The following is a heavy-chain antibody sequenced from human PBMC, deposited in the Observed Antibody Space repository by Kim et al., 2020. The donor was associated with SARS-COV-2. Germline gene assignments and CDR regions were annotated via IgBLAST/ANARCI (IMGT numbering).Heavy chain of an antibody. CDR1: GFTFSSYG. D-gene: IGHD5-18*01. CDR2: IWYDGSNK. V-gene: IGHV3-33*06. J-gene: IGHJ4*02. CDR3: AKTPASYGYSYYFDY. Sequence: GGSLRLSCAASGFTFSSYGMHWVRQAPGKGLEWVAVIWYDGSNKYYADSVKGRFTISRDNSKNTLYLQMNSLRAEDTAVYYCAKTPASYGYSYYFDYWGQGTLVTVSS.